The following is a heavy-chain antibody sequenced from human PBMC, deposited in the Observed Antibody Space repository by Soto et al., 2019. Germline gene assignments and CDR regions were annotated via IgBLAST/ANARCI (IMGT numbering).Heavy chain of an antibody. CDR1: GGSVNNANYF. CDR2: IYYSGST. Sequence: QVRLEESGPGLVKPSETLSLICSVSGGSVNNANYFWNWIRHHPENGLEWIGYIYYSGSTRYNPSFKTRAILSIDTSKNRFSLRLNSVTVADTAVYFCARDADYGGSRGGMDVWGRGTTGTVSS. J-gene: IGHJ6*02. V-gene: IGHV4-31*03. CDR3: ARDADYGGSRGGMDV. D-gene: IGHD4-17*01.